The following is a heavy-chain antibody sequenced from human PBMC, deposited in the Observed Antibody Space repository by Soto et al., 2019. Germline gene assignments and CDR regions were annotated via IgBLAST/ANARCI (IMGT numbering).Heavy chain of an antibody. Sequence: SETLSLTGTVSGGSISSGGYYWSWVRRHPGKGLEWIGYIYYSGSTYYNPALTSRVTISVDTSKNQFSLKLSSVTAADTAVYYCARTAPSSYYYYYMDVWGKGTTVTVS. D-gene: IGHD2-21*02. CDR2: IYYSGST. CDR3: ARTAPSSYYYYYMDV. V-gene: IGHV4-31*03. CDR1: GGSISSGGYY. J-gene: IGHJ6*03.